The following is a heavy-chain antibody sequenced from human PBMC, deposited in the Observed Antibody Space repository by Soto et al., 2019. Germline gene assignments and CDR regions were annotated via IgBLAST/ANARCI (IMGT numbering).Heavy chain of an antibody. J-gene: IGHJ5*02. CDR3: ARDGGTAMVLDP. CDR1: GGSISSNGYY. V-gene: IGHV4-31*03. D-gene: IGHD5-18*01. CDR2: IYHSGST. Sequence: QVQLQESGPGLVKPSQTLSLTCIVSGGSISSNGYYWNWIRQHPGKGLEWIGYIYHSGSTYYNPSPRRRPAISLDTSKNRFSLNLSSVPVTDTAMYYCARDGGTAMVLDPWGQGILVTVSS.